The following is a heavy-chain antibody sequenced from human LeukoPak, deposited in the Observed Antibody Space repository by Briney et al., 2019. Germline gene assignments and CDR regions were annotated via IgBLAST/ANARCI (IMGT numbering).Heavy chain of an antibody. CDR3: ARYIAAAGTAWHYFDY. J-gene: IGHJ4*02. Sequence: ASVKVSCKASGYTFTSYGISWVRQAPGQGLEWMGWISAYNGNTNHAQKLQGRVTMTTDTSTSTAYMELRSLRSDDTAVYYCARYIAAAGTAWHYFDYWGQGTLVTVSS. CDR1: GYTFTSYG. CDR2: ISAYNGNT. V-gene: IGHV1-18*04. D-gene: IGHD6-13*01.